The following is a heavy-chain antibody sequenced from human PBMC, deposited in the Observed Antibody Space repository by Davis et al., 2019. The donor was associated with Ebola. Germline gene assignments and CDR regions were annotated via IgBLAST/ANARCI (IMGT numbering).Heavy chain of an antibody. CDR1: GYTFSSYY. CDR3: ARGGYSYGYGLDF. Sequence: ASVKVSCKASGYTFSSYYMHWVRQAPGQGLEWMGIINPSGGSTRYAQKFQGRVTMTWDNSISTAFMEVRSLTSADTSVYYCARGGYSYGYGLDFWGQGSLVTVSS. V-gene: IGHV1-46*01. CDR2: INPSGGST. D-gene: IGHD5-18*01. J-gene: IGHJ4*02.